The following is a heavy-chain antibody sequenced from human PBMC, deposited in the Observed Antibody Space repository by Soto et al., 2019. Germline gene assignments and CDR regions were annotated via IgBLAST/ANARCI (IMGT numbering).Heavy chain of an antibody. V-gene: IGHV4-38-2*02. CDR1: CYSISSGYY. D-gene: IGHD3-9*01. CDR3: ARDRPRDEKHCGILTGYYPPYYYYGMDV. Sequence: SETLSLTCAVSCYSISSGYYWGWIRQPPGKGLEWIGSIYHSGSTYYNPSLKSRVTISVDTSKNQFSLKLSSVTAADTAVYYCARDRPRDEKHCGILTGYYPPYYYYGMDVWGQGTTVTVSS. CDR2: IYHSGST. J-gene: IGHJ6*02.